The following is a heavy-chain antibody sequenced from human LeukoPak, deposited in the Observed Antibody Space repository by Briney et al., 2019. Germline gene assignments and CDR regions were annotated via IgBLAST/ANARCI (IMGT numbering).Heavy chain of an antibody. CDR2: IIPIFGTA. CDR1: GGTFSSYA. CDR3: ARVGCSSTSCLGAFDI. Sequence: SVKASCKASGGTFSSYAISWVRQASGQGLEWMGGIIPIFGTANYAQKFQGRVTITTDESTSTAYMELSSLRSEDTAVYYCARVGCSSTSCLGAFDIWGQGTMVTVSS. V-gene: IGHV1-69*05. J-gene: IGHJ3*02. D-gene: IGHD2-2*01.